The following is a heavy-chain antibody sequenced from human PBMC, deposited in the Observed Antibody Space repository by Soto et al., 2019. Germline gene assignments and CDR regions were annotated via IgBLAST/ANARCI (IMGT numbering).Heavy chain of an antibody. D-gene: IGHD3-10*01. V-gene: IGHV1-8*01. J-gene: IGHJ4*02. CDR3: VTAVRTRLDN. Sequence: ASVKVSCKASGYTFTRYDINWVRQATGQGLEWMGWMNPNSGNTGYAQKFQGRVTMTRNTSISTAYMEPSSLRSEDTAVYYCVTAVRTRLDNWGPGTLVTVSS. CDR1: GYTFTRYD. CDR2: MNPNSGNT.